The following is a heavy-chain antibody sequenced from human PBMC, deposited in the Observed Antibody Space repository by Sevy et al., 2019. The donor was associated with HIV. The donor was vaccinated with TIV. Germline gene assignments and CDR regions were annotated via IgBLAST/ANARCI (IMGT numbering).Heavy chain of an antibody. J-gene: IGHJ4*02. CDR1: GGSISSSNW. V-gene: IGHV4-4*02. CDR2: IDRSGTT. Sequence: SETLSLTCAVSGGSISSSNWWSWVRQPPGKGLEWIGEIDRSGTTNYNPSLKSRVTISVDKPKNQFSLKLSSVTAADTAVYYCARVAGNHFDYWGQGTMVTVSS. D-gene: IGHD2-21*01. CDR3: ARVAGNHFDY.